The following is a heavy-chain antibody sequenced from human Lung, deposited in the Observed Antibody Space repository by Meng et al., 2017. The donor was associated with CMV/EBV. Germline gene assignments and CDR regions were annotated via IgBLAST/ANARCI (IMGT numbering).Heavy chain of an antibody. CDR2: ISISSGYK. CDR3: ARVPYGDYPY. V-gene: IGHV3-21*01. J-gene: IGHJ4*02. D-gene: IGHD4-17*01. CDR1: GFIFSSYS. Sequence: SCAASGFIFSSYSMNWVRQAPGKGLEWVSSISISSGYKNYADSVKGRFTISRDNAKNSLYLQMNSLRAEYTAVYYCARVPYGDYPYWGQGTLVTVSS.